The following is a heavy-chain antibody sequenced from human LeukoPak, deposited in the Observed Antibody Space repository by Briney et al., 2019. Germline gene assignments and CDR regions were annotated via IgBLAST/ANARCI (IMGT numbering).Heavy chain of an antibody. CDR2: ISTKTDGGTT. CDR1: GVTFSHAW. J-gene: IGHJ4*02. CDR3: IKSSGDWH. Sequence: PGGSLRLSCTTSGVTFSHAWMTWVRQAPGKGLEWVGRISTKTDGGTTDYAAPVKGRFTISRDDSKNTLYLQMNSPKTEDTAVYYCIKSSGDWHWGQGTLVTVSS. D-gene: IGHD2-21*02. V-gene: IGHV3-15*01.